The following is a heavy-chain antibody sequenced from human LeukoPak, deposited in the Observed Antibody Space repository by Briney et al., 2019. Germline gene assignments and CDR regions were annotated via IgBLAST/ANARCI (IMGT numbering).Heavy chain of an antibody. CDR1: GFTFSNYN. CDR3: ARLGSFDP. Sequence: PGGSLRLSCAASGFTFSNYNMNWVRQAPGKGLEWVSFISGSGTNIYYADPVKGRFTISRDNAKNSLYLQMNSLRAEDTAVYYCARLGSFDPWGQGTLVTVSS. D-gene: IGHD3-10*01. CDR2: ISGSGTNI. J-gene: IGHJ5*02. V-gene: IGHV3-48*01.